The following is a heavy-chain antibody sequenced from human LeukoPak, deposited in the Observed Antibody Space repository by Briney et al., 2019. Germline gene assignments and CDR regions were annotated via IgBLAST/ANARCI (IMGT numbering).Heavy chain of an antibody. CDR2: IYYSGST. V-gene: IGHV4-59*01. CDR1: GGSISSYY. J-gene: IGHJ4*02. D-gene: IGHD1-26*01. CDR3: ARVSFFVRAVADY. Sequence: QASETLSLTCTVSGGSISSYYWSWIRQPPGKGLEWIGYIYYSGSTNYNPSLKSRVTISVDTSKNHFSLKLSSVTAADTAVYYCARVSFFVRAVADYWGQGTLVTVSS.